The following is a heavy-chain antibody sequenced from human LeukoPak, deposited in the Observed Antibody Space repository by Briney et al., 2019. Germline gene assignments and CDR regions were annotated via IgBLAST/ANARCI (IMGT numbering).Heavy chain of an antibody. D-gene: IGHD6-19*01. V-gene: IGHV1-2*02. CDR2: INPNSGGT. J-gene: IGHJ4*02. CDR3: ARRVRIAVAGYFDY. CDR1: GYTFTGYY. Sequence: ASVKVSCKASGYTFTGYYMHWVRQAPGQGLEWMGWINPNSGGTNYAQKFQGRVTMTRDTSISTAYMELSRLRSDDTAVYYCARRVRIAVAGYFDYWGQGTLVTVSS.